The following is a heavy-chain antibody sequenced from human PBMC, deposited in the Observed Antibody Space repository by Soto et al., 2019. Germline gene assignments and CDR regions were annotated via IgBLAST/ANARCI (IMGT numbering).Heavy chain of an antibody. J-gene: IGHJ6*03. CDR3: ARGRATVTMFNYYYYMDV. V-gene: IGHV4-34*01. Sequence: QVQLQQWGAGLLKPSETLSLTCAVYGGSFSGYYWSWIRQPPGKGLEWIGEINHSGRTNYNPSLKSLVTISVDTSKNQFSLKLSSVTAADTAVYYCARGRATVTMFNYYYYMDVWGKGTTVTVSS. CDR1: GGSFSGYY. CDR2: INHSGRT. D-gene: IGHD4-17*01.